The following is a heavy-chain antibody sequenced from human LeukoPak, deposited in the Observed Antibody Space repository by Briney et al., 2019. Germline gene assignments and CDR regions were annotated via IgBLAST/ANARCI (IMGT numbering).Heavy chain of an antibody. D-gene: IGHD1-26*01. CDR3: AISGGYWAWAH. J-gene: IGHJ4*02. V-gene: IGHV3-30*02. CDR1: GFIFSSYG. Sequence: GGSLRLSRASSGFIFSSYGMHGVRQAPGKGLEGVAFIRYDGSNKYYADSVKGRFTISRDNSKNTLYLQMNSLRAEDTAVHYCAISGGYWAWAHWGQGTLVTVSS. CDR2: IRYDGSNK.